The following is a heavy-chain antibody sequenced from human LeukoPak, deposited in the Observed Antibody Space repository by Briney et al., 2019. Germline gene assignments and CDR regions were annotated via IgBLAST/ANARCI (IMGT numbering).Heavy chain of an antibody. CDR2: ISSSSSYI. CDR1: GFTFSSYS. J-gene: IGHJ4*02. Sequence: GGSLRLSCAASGFTFSSYSMNWVRQAPGKGLEWVSSISSSSSYIYYADSVKGRFTISRDNAKNSLYLQMNSLRAEDTAVYYCARVYDYYDSSGYYWFDYWGQGTLVTVSS. D-gene: IGHD3-22*01. CDR3: ARVYDYYDSSGYYWFDY. V-gene: IGHV3-21*01.